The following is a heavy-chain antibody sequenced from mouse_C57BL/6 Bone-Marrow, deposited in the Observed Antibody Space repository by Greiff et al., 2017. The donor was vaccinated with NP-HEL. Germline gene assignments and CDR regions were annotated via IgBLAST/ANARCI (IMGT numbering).Heavy chain of an antibody. CDR1: GFTFSSYG. V-gene: IGHV5-6*01. CDR3: ARDYYGSSYGY. Sequence: VQLQQSGGDLVKPGGSLKLSCAASGFTFSSYGMSWVRQTPDKRLEWVATISSGGSYTYYPDSVKGRFTISRDNAKNTLYLQMSSLKSEDTAMYYCARDYYGSSYGYWGQGTTLTVSS. J-gene: IGHJ2*01. CDR2: ISSGGSYT. D-gene: IGHD1-1*01.